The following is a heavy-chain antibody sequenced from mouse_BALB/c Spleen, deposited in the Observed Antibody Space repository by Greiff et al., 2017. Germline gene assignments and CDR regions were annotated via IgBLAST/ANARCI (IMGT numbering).Heavy chain of an antibody. D-gene: IGHD1-1*01. V-gene: IGHV5-6*01. CDR1: GFTFSSYG. CDR3: ARHETTVVATDRYFDY. Sequence: EVQVVESGGGLVKPGGSLKLSCAASGFTFSSYGMSWVRQTPDKRLEWVATISSGGSYTYYPDSVKGRFTISRDNAKNTLYLQMSSLKSEDTAMYYCARHETTVVATDRYFDYWGQGTTLTVSS. CDR2: ISSGGSYT. J-gene: IGHJ2*01.